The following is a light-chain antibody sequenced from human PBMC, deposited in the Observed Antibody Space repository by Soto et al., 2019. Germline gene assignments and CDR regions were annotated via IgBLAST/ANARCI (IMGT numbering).Light chain of an antibody. Sequence: QSVLAQPASVSGSPGQSIAISCTGTSSDVGGYNYVSWYQQLPGKAPKLLISEVSNRPSGVSHRFSGSKSGNTASLTISGLQAEDEADYYCSSYRTGGPFVFGNGTKVTVL. CDR2: EVS. J-gene: IGLJ1*01. CDR3: SSYRTGGPFV. V-gene: IGLV2-14*01. CDR1: SSDVGGYNY.